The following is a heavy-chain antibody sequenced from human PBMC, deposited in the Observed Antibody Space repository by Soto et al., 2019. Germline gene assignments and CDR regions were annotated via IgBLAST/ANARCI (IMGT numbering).Heavy chain of an antibody. V-gene: IGHV4-39*01. J-gene: IGHJ4*02. CDR3: ARHWKDSREYQLLALKL. CDR1: GGSISSSSYY. CDR2: IYYSGST. D-gene: IGHD2-2*01. Sequence: SETLSLTCTVSGGSISSSSYYWGWIRQPPGKGLEWIGSIYYSGSTYYNPSLKSRVTISVDTSKNQFSLKLSSVTAADTAVYYCARHWKDSREYQLLALKLWGQGTLVTVSS.